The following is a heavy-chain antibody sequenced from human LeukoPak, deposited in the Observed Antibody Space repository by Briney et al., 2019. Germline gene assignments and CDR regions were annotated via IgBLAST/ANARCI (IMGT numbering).Heavy chain of an antibody. D-gene: IGHD3-3*01. CDR2: ISYDGSKK. Sequence: PGGSLRLSCTASGFTFSSYDMHWVRQAPGKGLEWVAVISYDGSKKYYADSVKGRFTISRDNSKNTLYLQMNSLRTEDTALYYCARQYDFWGQGTQVTVSS. J-gene: IGHJ4*02. CDR1: GFTFSSYD. V-gene: IGHV3-30*04. CDR3: ARQYDF.